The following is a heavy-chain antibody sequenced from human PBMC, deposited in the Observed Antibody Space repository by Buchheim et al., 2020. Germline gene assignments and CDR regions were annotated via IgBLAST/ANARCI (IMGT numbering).Heavy chain of an antibody. CDR1: GYTFTGYY. J-gene: IGHJ6*02. CDR2: INPNSGGT. CDR3: ARDLYLYDFWSGYYYYYYYGMDV. D-gene: IGHD3-3*01. V-gene: IGHV1-2*02. Sequence: QVQLVQSGAEVKKPGASVKVSCKASGYTFTGYYMHWVRQAPGQGLEWMGWINPNSGGTNYAQKFQGRVTMTRDKSISKAYMELSRLRSDDTAVYYCARDLYLYDFWSGYYYYYYYGMDVWGQGTT.